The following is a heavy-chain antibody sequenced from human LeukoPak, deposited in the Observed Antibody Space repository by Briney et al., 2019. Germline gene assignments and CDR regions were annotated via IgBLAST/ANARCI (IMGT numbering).Heavy chain of an antibody. CDR1: GFTFSSYA. D-gene: IGHD2-2*01. Sequence: PGGSLRLSCAAYGFTFSSYAMSWVRQAPGKGLEWVSAISGSGGSTYYADSVEGRFTISRDNSKNTLYLQMNSLRAEDTAVYYCAKDGDIVVVPAATSHLDYWGQGTLVTVSS. CDR2: ISGSGGST. J-gene: IGHJ4*02. CDR3: AKDGDIVVVPAATSHLDY. V-gene: IGHV3-23*01.